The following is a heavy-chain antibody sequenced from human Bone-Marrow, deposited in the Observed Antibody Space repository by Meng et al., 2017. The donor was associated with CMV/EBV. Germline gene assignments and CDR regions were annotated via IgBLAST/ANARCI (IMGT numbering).Heavy chain of an antibody. V-gene: IGHV4-39*07. D-gene: IGHD6-13*01. CDR3: ARDTETSYSIDAAGTGGDY. CDR1: GGSISSSSYY. Sequence: GSLRLSCTVSGGSISSSSYYWGWIRQPPGKGLEWIGSIYYSGSTYYNPSLKSRVTISVDTSKNQLSLRLSSVTAADTAVYYCARDTETSYSIDAAGTGGDYWGQGTLVTVPS. CDR2: IYYSGST. J-gene: IGHJ4*02.